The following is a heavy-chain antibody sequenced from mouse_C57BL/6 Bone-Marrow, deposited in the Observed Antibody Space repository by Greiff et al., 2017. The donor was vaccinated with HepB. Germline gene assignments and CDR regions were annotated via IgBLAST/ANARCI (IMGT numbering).Heavy chain of an antibody. Sequence: VQLQQSGAELVRPGTSVKMSCTASGYTFTNYWIGWAKQRPGHGLEWIGDILHGGGYTNYNETFKGKSTLTADKSSSTAYMQLSSLTSEDSAIYYCTRSSYDYDQTAWFAYWGQGTLVTYSA. D-gene: IGHD2-4*01. CDR1: GYTFTNYW. CDR3: TRSSYDYDQTAWFAY. V-gene: IGHV1-63*01. CDR2: ILHGGGYT. J-gene: IGHJ3*01.